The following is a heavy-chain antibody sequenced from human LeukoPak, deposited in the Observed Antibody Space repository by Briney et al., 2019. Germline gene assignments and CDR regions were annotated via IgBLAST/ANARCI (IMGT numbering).Heavy chain of an antibody. CDR2: MHHSGIT. CDR3: ARETGRSSGWYREPNWFDP. Sequence: PSETLSLTGNVSGDSISTTSIYWGWIRQPPGQGLEWIGSMHHSGITYYNPSLKSRASISVDTSKNQFSLRLSSVTAADTAVYYCARETGRSSGWYREPNWFDPWGQGTLVTVSS. V-gene: IGHV4-39*07. CDR1: GDSISTTSIY. J-gene: IGHJ5*02. D-gene: IGHD6-19*01.